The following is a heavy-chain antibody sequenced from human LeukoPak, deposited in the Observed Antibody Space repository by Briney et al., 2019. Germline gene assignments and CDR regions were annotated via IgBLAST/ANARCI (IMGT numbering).Heavy chain of an antibody. Sequence: GASVKVSCKVSGYTLTELSMHWVRQAPGKGLEWMGGFDPEDGETIYAQKFQGRVTMTEDTSTDTAYMELSSLRSEDTAVYYCVTVDIVATIPSSFDYWGQGTLVTVSS. D-gene: IGHD5-12*01. CDR1: GYTLTELS. CDR3: VTVDIVATIPSSFDY. V-gene: IGHV1-24*01. J-gene: IGHJ4*02. CDR2: FDPEDGET.